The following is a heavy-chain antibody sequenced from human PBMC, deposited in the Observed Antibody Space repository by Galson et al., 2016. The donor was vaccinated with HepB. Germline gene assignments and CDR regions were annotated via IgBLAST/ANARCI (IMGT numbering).Heavy chain of an antibody. V-gene: IGHV1-18*01. D-gene: IGHD6-6*01. J-gene: IGHJ4*02. CDR2: ISPYSGHT. Sequence: SVKVSCKASGYTFTNYGISWVRQAPGQGLEWMGWISPYSGHTKFAQKLQGRVTMTTDTSTSTAYMELRSLRSDDTAMYYCARDVQYSSSSDYWGQGTLVTVSS. CDR1: GYTFTNYG. CDR3: ARDVQYSSSSDY.